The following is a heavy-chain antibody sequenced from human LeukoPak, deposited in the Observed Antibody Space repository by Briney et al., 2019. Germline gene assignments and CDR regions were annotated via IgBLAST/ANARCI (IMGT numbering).Heavy chain of an antibody. CDR2: ISYDGSNK. Sequence: QAGGSLRLSCAASGFTFSSCAMHWVRQAPGKGLEWVAVISYDGSNKYYADSVKGRFTISRDNSKNTLYLQVNSLRAEDTAVYYCARGHQYYDILTDWGQGTLVTVSS. V-gene: IGHV3-30*04. CDR3: ARGHQYYDILTD. J-gene: IGHJ4*02. D-gene: IGHD3-9*01. CDR1: GFTFSSCA.